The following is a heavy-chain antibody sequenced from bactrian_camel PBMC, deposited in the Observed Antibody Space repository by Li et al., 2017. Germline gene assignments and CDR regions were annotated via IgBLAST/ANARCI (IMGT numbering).Heavy chain of an antibody. Sequence: HVQLVESGGGSAQAGGSLRLSCEVSDYNINRACMAWVRQRAGFNREGVAILDFDGRTNYATSVKGRFTISRDNAKNILYLQMDDLKPEDSAMYFCAAKGSRLCSLTTVDPAFGYWGQGTQVTVS. CDR1: DYNINRAC. CDR3: AAKGSRLCSLTTVDPAFGY. J-gene: IGHJ6*01. CDR2: LDFDGRT. D-gene: IGHD5*01. V-gene: IGHV3S53*01.